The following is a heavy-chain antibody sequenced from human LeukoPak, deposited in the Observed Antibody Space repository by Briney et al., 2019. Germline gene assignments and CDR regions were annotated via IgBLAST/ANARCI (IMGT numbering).Heavy chain of an antibody. V-gene: IGHV4-59*08. CDR1: GGSISHYF. CDR3: ANTVAGYWYCDL. CDR2: IYHSGST. J-gene: IGHJ2*01. D-gene: IGHD6-19*01. Sequence: SETLSLTCTVSGGSISHYFWSWIRQPPGKPLEWIGYIYHSGSTNYNPSLKSRLTISVNTSKDHFSLKLSSVTPGDTAVYYCANTVAGYWYCDLGGRGTGVPVS.